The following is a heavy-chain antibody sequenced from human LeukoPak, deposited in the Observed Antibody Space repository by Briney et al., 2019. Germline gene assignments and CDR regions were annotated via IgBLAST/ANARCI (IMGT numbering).Heavy chain of an antibody. D-gene: IGHD1-26*01. CDR3: ARSLLVGTIVSPSFDP. Sequence: GGSLRLSCAASGFTVSSNYMSWVRQAPGKGLEWVSFINSGGTTNYADSVKGRFIISRDYSKNTLYLQMSSLRAEDTAVYYCARSLLVGTIVSPSFDPGGQGIRVPV. CDR2: INSGGTT. J-gene: IGHJ5*02. CDR1: GFTVSSNY. V-gene: IGHV3-66*01.